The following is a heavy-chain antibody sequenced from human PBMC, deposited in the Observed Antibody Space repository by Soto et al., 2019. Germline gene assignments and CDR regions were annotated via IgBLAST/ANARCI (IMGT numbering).Heavy chain of an antibody. CDR3: AILPSEKYEYDY. Sequence: ASVKVSCKGSGYTFTDYGILWLRQAPGQGLEWMGWISIYYGYTDYSQKLQGRVTMTRDISTRTAYMELTSLRSDDTAVYYCAILPSEKYEYDYWGQGTPVTVSS. CDR1: GYTFTDYG. D-gene: IGHD2-15*01. J-gene: IGHJ4*02. V-gene: IGHV1-18*01. CDR2: ISIYYGYT.